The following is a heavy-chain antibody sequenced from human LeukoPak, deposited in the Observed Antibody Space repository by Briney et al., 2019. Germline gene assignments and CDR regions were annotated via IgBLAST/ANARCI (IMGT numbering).Heavy chain of an antibody. V-gene: IGHV4-39*07. J-gene: IGHJ4*02. D-gene: IGHD3-9*01. CDR1: GGSISSSSYY. Sequence: SETLSLTCTVSGGSISSSSYYWGWIRQPPGKGLEWIGSIYYSGSTYYNPSLKSRVTISVDTSKNQFSLKLSSVTAADTAVYYCARDRALNDLRYFDWPYFDYWGQGTLVTVSS. CDR3: ARDRALNDLRYFDWPYFDY. CDR2: IYYSGST.